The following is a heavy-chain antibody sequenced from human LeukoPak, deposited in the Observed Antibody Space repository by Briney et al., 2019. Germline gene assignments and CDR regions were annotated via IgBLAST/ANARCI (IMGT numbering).Heavy chain of an antibody. J-gene: IGHJ6*03. CDR3: AKVAGDTAMPAPDYYYYYMDV. D-gene: IGHD5-18*01. Sequence: PGGSLRLSCAASGFTFSSYEMNWVRQAPGKGLEWVSAISGSGGSTYYADSVKGRFTISRDNSKNTLYLQMNSLRAEDTAVYYCAKVAGDTAMPAPDYYYYYMDVWGKGTTVTISS. CDR2: ISGSGGST. V-gene: IGHV3-23*01. CDR1: GFTFSSYE.